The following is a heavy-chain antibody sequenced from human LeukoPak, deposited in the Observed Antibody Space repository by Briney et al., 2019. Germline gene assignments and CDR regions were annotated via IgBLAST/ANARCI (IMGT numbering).Heavy chain of an antibody. D-gene: IGHD6-6*01. Sequence: KPGGSLRLSCAASGFTFSSYSMNWVRQAPGKGLEWVSSISSSSSYIYYADSVKGRFTISRDNAKNSLYLQMNSLRAEDTAVYYCAGEYSSSLYYYYGMDVWGQGTTVTVSS. CDR3: AGEYSSSLYYYYGMDV. CDR1: GFTFSSYS. CDR2: ISSSSSYI. V-gene: IGHV3-21*01. J-gene: IGHJ6*02.